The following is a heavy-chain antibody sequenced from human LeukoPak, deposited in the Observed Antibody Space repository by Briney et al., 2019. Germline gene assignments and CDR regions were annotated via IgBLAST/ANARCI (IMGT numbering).Heavy chain of an antibody. V-gene: IGHV3-23*01. Sequence: GGSLRLSCAASGFTFKNYAMKWVRQAPGKGLEWVSAISGSGGSTYYADSVKGRFTISRDNSKNTLYLQMNSLRAEDTAVYYCAKGTYYYDSSGYYPPFDYWGQGTLVTVSS. CDR3: AKGTYYYDSSGYYPPFDY. CDR2: ISGSGGST. D-gene: IGHD3-22*01. J-gene: IGHJ4*02. CDR1: GFTFKNYA.